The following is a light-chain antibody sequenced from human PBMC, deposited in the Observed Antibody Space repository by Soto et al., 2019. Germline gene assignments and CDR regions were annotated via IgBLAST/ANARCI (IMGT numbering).Light chain of an antibody. CDR2: DAS. J-gene: IGKJ3*01. CDR1: QSVRGS. Sequence: EIVLTQSPDTLSLSPGERATLSCRASQSVRGSLAWYQQKPGQAPRLLIYDASNRATGIPARFSGSGSGTDFTLTISSLEPEDFAVYYCQQRSNWPPEVTFGPGTKVDIK. V-gene: IGKV3-11*01. CDR3: QQRSNWPPEVT.